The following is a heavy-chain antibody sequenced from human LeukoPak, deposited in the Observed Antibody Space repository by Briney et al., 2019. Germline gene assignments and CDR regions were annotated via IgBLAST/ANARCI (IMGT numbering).Heavy chain of an antibody. V-gene: IGHV2-5*02. Sequence: SGPTLVNPTQTLTLTCTFSGFSLGTRGVGVGWIRQPPGKALEWLALIYWDDDKRYSPSLKTRLTITKDTSKNQVVLTVTNMDPVDTATYFCAYVALSVLTGRSHFDYWGQGTQVTVSS. CDR1: GFSLGTRGVG. CDR3: AYVALSVLTGRSHFDY. J-gene: IGHJ4*02. D-gene: IGHD3-9*01. CDR2: IYWDDDK.